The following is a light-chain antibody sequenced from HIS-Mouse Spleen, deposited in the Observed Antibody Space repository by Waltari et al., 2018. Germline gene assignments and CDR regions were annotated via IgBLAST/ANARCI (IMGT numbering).Light chain of an antibody. J-gene: IGLJ2*01. CDR2: EDS. CDR3: YSTDSSGNHRV. Sequence: SYELTPPPSVSVPPGQTARITCPGDALSQKYAYWYQQKSGQAPVLVIYEDSKRPSGIPERFSGSSSGTMATLTISGAQVEDEADYYCYSTDSSGNHRVFGGGTKLTVL. V-gene: IGLV3-10*01. CDR1: ALSQKY.